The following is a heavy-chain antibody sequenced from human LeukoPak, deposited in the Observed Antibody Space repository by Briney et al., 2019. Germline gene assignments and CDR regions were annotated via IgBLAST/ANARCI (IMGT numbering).Heavy chain of an antibody. J-gene: IGHJ1*01. CDR1: GFSFSDYA. CDR3: TRGAVNDYGDGQFFQY. V-gene: IGHV3-49*04. D-gene: IGHD4-17*01. CDR2: IRGRAHGGRT. Sequence: GRSLRLSCAASGFSFSDYAISWVRQTPEKGLEWVGFIRGRAHGGRTEYAASVKGRFSISRDDYTSIAYLQMNSLEMEDTAVYYCTRGAVNDYGDGQFFQYWGQGTPVTVSS.